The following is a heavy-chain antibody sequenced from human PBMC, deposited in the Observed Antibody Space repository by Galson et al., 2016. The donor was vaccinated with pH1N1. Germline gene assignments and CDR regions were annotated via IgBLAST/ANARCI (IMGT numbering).Heavy chain of an antibody. D-gene: IGHD3-10*01. CDR2: IDPSGVTT. Sequence: SVKVSCKASGYTFSSFYMHWVRQAPGQGHEWMGIIDPSGVTTIYAQKFQGRVTLTRDTSTRTVYMELTSLRSEDTAVYYCARDAGSYYGYFDYWGQGTLVTVFS. CDR1: GYTFSSFY. CDR3: ARDAGSYYGYFDY. J-gene: IGHJ4*02. V-gene: IGHV1-46*01.